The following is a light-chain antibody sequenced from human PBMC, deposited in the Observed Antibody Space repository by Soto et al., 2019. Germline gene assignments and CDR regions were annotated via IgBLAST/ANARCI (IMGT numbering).Light chain of an antibody. CDR3: QQYYSTPLT. Sequence: DIVMTQSPDSLAVSLGERATINCKSSQSVLYSSNNKNYLAWYQQKPGQPPKVLIYWASTRDSGVPDRFSGRGFWSDFILPHRSLEGGDGAVYYCQQYYSTPLTFGGGTKVDIK. CDR2: WAS. V-gene: IGKV4-1*01. CDR1: QSVLYSSNNKNY. J-gene: IGKJ4*01.